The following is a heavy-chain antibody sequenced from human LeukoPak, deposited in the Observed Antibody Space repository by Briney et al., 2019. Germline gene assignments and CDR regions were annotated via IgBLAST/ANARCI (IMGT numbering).Heavy chain of an antibody. CDR3: ATLWFGESSPGGAFDY. Sequence: PSGTLSLTCAVSGGSISRSNWWSWVRQPPGKGLEWIGDILHSGDTNYNASLRSRLTISLDTSKNQFSLKLSSVTAADTAVYYCATLWFGESSPGGAFDYWGQGTLVTVSS. V-gene: IGHV4-4*02. CDR1: GGSISRSNW. CDR2: ILHSGDT. D-gene: IGHD3-10*01. J-gene: IGHJ4*02.